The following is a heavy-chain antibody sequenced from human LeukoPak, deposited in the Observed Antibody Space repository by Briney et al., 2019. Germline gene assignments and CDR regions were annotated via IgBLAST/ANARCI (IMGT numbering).Heavy chain of an antibody. CDR2: INAGNGNT. V-gene: IGHV1-3*01. CDR1: GYTFTSYA. Sequence: GASVKVSCKASGYTFTSYAMHWVRQAPGQRLEWMGWINAGNGNTKYSQKFQGRVTITRDTSASTAYMELSSLRSEDTAVYYCARSALLGYCSGGSCYARYYYYYGMDVWGQGTTVTVSS. CDR3: ARSALLGYCSGGSCYARYYYYYGMDV. D-gene: IGHD2-15*01. J-gene: IGHJ6*02.